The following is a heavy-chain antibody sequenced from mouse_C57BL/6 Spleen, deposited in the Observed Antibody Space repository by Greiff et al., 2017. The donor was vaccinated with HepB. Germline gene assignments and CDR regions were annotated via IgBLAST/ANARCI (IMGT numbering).Heavy chain of an antibody. Sequence: DVKLVESEGGLVQPGSSMKLSCTASGFTFSDYYMAWVRQVPEKGLEWVANINYDGSSTYYLDSLKSRFIISRDNAKNILYLQMSSLKSEDTATYYCARDRDYGNYRYFEVWGTGTTVTVSS. J-gene: IGHJ1*03. D-gene: IGHD2-1*01. CDR1: GFTFSDYY. CDR2: INYDGSST. V-gene: IGHV5-16*01. CDR3: ARDRDYGNYRYFEV.